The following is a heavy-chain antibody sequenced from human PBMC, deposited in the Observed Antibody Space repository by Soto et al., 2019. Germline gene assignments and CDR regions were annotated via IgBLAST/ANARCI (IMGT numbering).Heavy chain of an antibody. V-gene: IGHV3-23*01. CDR3: AKGPMIVVLPPEY. J-gene: IGHJ4*02. CDR2: ISGSGGST. D-gene: IGHD3-22*01. Sequence: GGSLRLSCAASGFTFSSYAMSWVRQAPGKGLEWVSGISGSGGSTYYADSVKGRFTISRDNSKNTLYLQMNSLRAEDTAVYYCAKGPMIVVLPPEYWGQGTLVTVSS. CDR1: GFTFSSYA.